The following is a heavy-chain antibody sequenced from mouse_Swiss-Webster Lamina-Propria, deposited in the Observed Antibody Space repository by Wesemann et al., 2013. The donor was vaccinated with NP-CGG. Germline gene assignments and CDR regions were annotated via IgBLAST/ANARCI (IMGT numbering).Heavy chain of an antibody. Sequence: RGQGLEWIGAIYPGNSDTSYNQKFKGKAKLTAVTSTSTAYMELSSLTNEDSAVYYCRNYRYDGTFDVWGAGDHGVTVSS. V-gene: IGHV1-5*01. J-gene: IGHJ1*01. D-gene: IGHD2-14*01. CDR3: RNYRYDGTFDV. CDR2: IYPGNSDT.